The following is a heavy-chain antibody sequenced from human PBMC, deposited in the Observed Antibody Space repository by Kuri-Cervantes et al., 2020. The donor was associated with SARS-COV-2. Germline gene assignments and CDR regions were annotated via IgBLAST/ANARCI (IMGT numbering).Heavy chain of an antibody. V-gene: IGHV3-30*04. CDR3: ARDRVGVHDS. CDR2: ISDDGQNQ. J-gene: IGHJ4*02. D-gene: IGHD2-21*01. CDR1: GFRFSTYA. Sequence: GGSLRLSCAASGFRFSTYAMHWVRQAPGKGLEWVAIISDDGQNQDFADSVKGRFTISRDNSENTLCLNMSSLRAEDTAMYYCARDRVGVHDSWGQGTLVTVSS.